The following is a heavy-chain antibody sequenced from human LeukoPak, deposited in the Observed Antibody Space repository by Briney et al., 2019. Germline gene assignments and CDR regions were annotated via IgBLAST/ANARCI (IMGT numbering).Heavy chain of an antibody. Sequence: GGSLRLSCAASGFTFSNAWMSWVRQAPGKGLEWVSAISGSGGSTYYADSVKGRFTISRDNSKNTLYLQMNSLRAEDTAVYYCAKDLFYRITYAFDIWGQGTMVTVSS. D-gene: IGHD3-16*01. CDR3: AKDLFYRITYAFDI. CDR1: GFTFSNAW. J-gene: IGHJ3*02. CDR2: ISGSGGST. V-gene: IGHV3-23*01.